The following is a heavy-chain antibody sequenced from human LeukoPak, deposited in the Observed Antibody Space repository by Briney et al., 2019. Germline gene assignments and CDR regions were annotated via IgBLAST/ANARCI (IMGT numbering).Heavy chain of an antibody. V-gene: IGHV1-2*02. J-gene: IGHJ6*03. CDR2: INPNSGGT. D-gene: IGHD3-3*01. CDR1: GYTFTGYY. Sequence: ASVKVSCKASGYTFTGYYMHWVRQAPGQGLEWMGWINPNSGGTNYAQKFQGRVTMTRDTSISTAYMELSSVRSDDTAVYYCARGYYDFWSGAYYYYYYMDVWGKGTTVTVSS. CDR3: ARGYYDFWSGAYYYYYYMDV.